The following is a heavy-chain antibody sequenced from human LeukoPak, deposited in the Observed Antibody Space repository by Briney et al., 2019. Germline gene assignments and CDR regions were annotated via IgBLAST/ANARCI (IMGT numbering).Heavy chain of an antibody. Sequence: SETLSLTCAVYGGSFSGYYWSWIRQPPGKGLEWIGEINHSGSTNYNPSLKSRVTISVDTSKNQFSLKLSSVTAADTAVYYCARHTTMVRGVSWGQGTLVTVSS. J-gene: IGHJ4*02. CDR3: ARHTTMVRGVS. V-gene: IGHV4-34*01. D-gene: IGHD3-10*01. CDR1: GGSFSGYY. CDR2: INHSGST.